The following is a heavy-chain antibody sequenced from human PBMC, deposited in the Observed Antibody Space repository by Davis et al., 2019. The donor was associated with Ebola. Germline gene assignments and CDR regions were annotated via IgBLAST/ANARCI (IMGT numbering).Heavy chain of an antibody. J-gene: IGHJ3*02. D-gene: IGHD2/OR15-2a*01. CDR2: IWYDGSNK. Sequence: GESLKISCAASGFTFSSYAMHWVRQAPGKGLEWVAVIWYDGSNKYYADSVKGRFTISRDNAKNSLYLQMNSLRAEDTAVYYCARGEGSDYFVVAGGGDDAFDIWGQGTMVTVSS. CDR1: GFTFSSYA. CDR3: ARGEGSDYFVVAGGGDDAFDI. V-gene: IGHV3-33*08.